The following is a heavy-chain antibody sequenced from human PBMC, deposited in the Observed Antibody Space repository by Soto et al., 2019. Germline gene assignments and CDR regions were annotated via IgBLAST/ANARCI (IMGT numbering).Heavy chain of an antibody. CDR3: AKATHYYDTQHEP. V-gene: IGHV3-23*01. CDR2: ISGSGGST. J-gene: IGHJ5*02. D-gene: IGHD3-22*01. Sequence: SLRLSCAASGFTFSSYAMSCVRQAPGKGLEWVSAISGSGGSTYYADSVKGRFTISRDNSKNTLYLQMNSLRAEDTAVYYCAKATHYYDTQHEPWGQGTLVTVSS. CDR1: GFTFSSYA.